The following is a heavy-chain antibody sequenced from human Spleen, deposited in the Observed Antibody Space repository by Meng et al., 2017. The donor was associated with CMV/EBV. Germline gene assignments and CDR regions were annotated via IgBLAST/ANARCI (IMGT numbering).Heavy chain of an antibody. V-gene: IGHV1-46*01. CDR1: GSTFISYY. J-gene: IGHJ4*02. Sequence: SGSTFISYYIHWVRQAPGQGLEWMAMINPSGGSTTFAHKFQGRLTMTTDTSTSTAHMELSNLRSDDTAVYYCARDQISVSGLSYDFDFWGQGTLVTVSS. CDR2: INPSGGST. D-gene: IGHD6-19*01. CDR3: ARDQISVSGLSYDFDF.